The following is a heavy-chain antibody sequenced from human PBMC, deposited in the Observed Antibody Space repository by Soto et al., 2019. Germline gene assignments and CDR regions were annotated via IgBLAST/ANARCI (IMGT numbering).Heavy chain of an antibody. D-gene: IGHD3-10*02. V-gene: IGHV1-69*12. CDR3: ARVDSSMFEGGEWFDP. Sequence: QVVQSGAEVKKPASSVKVSCKASGGTFNRQAFSWVRQAPGQGLEWMGGFIPIFGTTDYSQKFQGRVTITADEATSTAYMELSSLTSDDTAVYYCARVDSSMFEGGEWFDPWGQGTLVSVSS. J-gene: IGHJ5*02. CDR2: FIPIFGTT. CDR1: GGTFNRQA.